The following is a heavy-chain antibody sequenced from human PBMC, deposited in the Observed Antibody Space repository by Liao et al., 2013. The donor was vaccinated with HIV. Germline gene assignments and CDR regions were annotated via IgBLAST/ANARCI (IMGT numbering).Heavy chain of an antibody. D-gene: IGHD3-10*01. J-gene: IGHJ4*02. Sequence: QVQLQESGPGLVKPSEPLSLTCTVSGASLSNYYWSWIRQSPGKGLEWIGDVYNSGTTHYNPFLKSRVTISVDTSKNQFSLNLNSVTAADTAIYYCSRVSRGPDYWGQGTLVTVPS. CDR1: GASLSNYY. CDR2: VYNSGTT. V-gene: IGHV4-59*01. CDR3: SRVSRGPDY.